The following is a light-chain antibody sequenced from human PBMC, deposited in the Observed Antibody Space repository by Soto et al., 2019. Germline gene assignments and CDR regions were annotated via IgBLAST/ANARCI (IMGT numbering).Light chain of an antibody. V-gene: IGKV3-20*01. CDR1: QSVSNNY. CDR2: DAS. Sequence: IVLTQTPGTLSLSPGERATLSCRASQSVSNNYLAWYQQRPGQAPRLLIYDASSRATGIPDRFSGSGSGKDFSLTISRVEPEDSAVYYCQQYETSPRAFGQGTKVEIK. J-gene: IGKJ1*01. CDR3: QQYETSPRA.